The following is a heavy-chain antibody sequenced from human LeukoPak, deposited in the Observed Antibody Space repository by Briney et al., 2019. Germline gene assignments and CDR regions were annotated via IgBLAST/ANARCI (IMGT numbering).Heavy chain of an antibody. CDR2: MNPNSGNT. CDR1: GYTFTSYD. CDR3: ARPYYDFWSGYRNAFDI. V-gene: IGHV1-8*01. J-gene: IGHJ3*02. D-gene: IGHD3-3*01. Sequence: ASVKVSCKASGYTFTSYDINWVRQATGQGLEWMGWMNPNSGNTGYAQKFQGRVTMTRNTSISTAYMELSSLRSEDTAVYYCARPYYDFWSGYRNAFDIWGQGTMVTVSS.